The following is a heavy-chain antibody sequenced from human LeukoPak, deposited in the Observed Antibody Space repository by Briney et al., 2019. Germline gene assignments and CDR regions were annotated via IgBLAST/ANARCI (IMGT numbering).Heavy chain of an antibody. J-gene: IGHJ2*01. Sequence: SETLSLTCTVSGDSITSGSYYWSWIRQPPGKGLEWIGYIYYSGSTNYNPSLKSRVTISVDTSKNQFSLKLSSVTAADTAVYYCARDHRSLTWYFDLWGRGTLVTVSS. CDR2: IYYSGST. V-gene: IGHV4-61*01. D-gene: IGHD6-13*01. CDR1: GDSITSGSYY. CDR3: ARDHRSLTWYFDL.